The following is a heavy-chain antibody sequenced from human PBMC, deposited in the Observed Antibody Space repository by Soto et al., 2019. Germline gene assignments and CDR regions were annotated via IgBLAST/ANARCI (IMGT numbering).Heavy chain of an antibody. Sequence: ASVKVSCKASGYTFSAYDINWVRQAPGQGLEWVALISAHNGNTKYAQKLQGRVTMTRDTSTSTAYMELSSLRSEDTAVYYCARDKVPQAAWYFDLWG. D-gene: IGHD6-25*01. CDR3: ARDKVPQAAWYFDL. CDR2: ISAHNGNT. CDR1: GYTFSAYD. V-gene: IGHV1-18*01. J-gene: IGHJ2*01.